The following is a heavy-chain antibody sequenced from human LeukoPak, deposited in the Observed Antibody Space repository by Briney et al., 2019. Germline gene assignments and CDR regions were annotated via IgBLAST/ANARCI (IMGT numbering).Heavy chain of an antibody. CDR1: GFTFGDYA. V-gene: IGHV3-49*04. CDR2: IASETYGGTA. Sequence: GGSLRLSCTASGFTFGDYAMTWVRQAPGKGLEWVGFIASETYGGTAEYTASVKGRFIISRDDSKSIAYLQMNSLKTEDTAVYYCTRDQTPYYWGQGTLVTVSS. CDR3: TRDQTPYY. J-gene: IGHJ4*02.